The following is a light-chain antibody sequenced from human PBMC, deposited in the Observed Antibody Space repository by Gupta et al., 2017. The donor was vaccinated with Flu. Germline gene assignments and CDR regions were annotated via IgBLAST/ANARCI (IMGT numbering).Light chain of an antibody. Sequence: QSVLTQPPSASGTPGQRVTISCSGTSSNIGSNYVYWYQQRPGTAPKLLIYRNNQRPSGVPDRFSGSKSGTSASLAISGLRSEDESDYYCAAGDDSRSGWLFGGGTKLTVL. CDR3: AAGDDSRSGWL. V-gene: IGLV1-47*01. CDR2: RNN. J-gene: IGLJ3*02. CDR1: SSNIGSNY.